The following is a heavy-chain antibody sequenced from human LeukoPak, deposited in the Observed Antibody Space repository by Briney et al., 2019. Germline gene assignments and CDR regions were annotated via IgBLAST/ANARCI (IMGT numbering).Heavy chain of an antibody. Sequence: GGSLRLSCAASGFTFSSYAMSWVRQAPGKGLEWVSAIGGTTYYADSVRGRFTIFRDNSKNTLYLQMNSLRAEDTAVYYCAKDDGLRNFDYWGQGTLVTVSS. CDR2: IGGTT. CDR1: GFTFSSYA. D-gene: IGHD4-17*01. V-gene: IGHV3-23*01. CDR3: AKDDGLRNFDY. J-gene: IGHJ4*02.